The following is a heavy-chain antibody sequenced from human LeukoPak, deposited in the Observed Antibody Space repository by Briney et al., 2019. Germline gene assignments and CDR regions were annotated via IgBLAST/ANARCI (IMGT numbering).Heavy chain of an antibody. D-gene: IGHD2-15*01. J-gene: IGHJ4*02. CDR3: VRLLAEGNY. V-gene: IGHV1-2*02. Sequence: ASVKVSCKASGYIFTDYYMHWVRQAPGQGLEWMGWINANSGDTNYPQKFQGRVTMTRDTSISTAYMEANRLRYDDTAVYYCVRLLAEGNYWGQGTLVTVSS. CDR1: GYIFTDYY. CDR2: INANSGDT.